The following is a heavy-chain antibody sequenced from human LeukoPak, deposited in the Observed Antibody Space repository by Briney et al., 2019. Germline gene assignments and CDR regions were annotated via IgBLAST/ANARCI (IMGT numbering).Heavy chain of an antibody. D-gene: IGHD6-6*01. V-gene: IGHV3-30*18. J-gene: IGHJ4*02. Sequence: GRSLRLSCAASGFTFNNYGMQWVRQAPGKGLEWVAVISYTGNTKYYVDSVKGRFTISRDNSKNTLYLQMNSLGAEDTAVYYCVKESDEYSSSSSDYWGQGTLVTVSS. CDR3: VKESDEYSSSSSDY. CDR1: GFTFNNYG. CDR2: ISYTGNTK.